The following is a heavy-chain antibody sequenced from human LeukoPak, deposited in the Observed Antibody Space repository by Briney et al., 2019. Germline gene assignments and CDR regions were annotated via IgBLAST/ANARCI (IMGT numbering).Heavy chain of an antibody. Sequence: PGGSLRLSCAASGFTFSSYGMHWVRQAPGKGLVWVSRIRNDGDETNYADSVKGRFTISRDNAKNTLFLQMNSLRAEDTAVYYCSRVRASFDYWGQGTLVTVAS. CDR2: IRNDGDET. CDR1: GFTFSSYG. CDR3: SRVRASFDY. D-gene: IGHD3-10*01. V-gene: IGHV3-74*01. J-gene: IGHJ4*02.